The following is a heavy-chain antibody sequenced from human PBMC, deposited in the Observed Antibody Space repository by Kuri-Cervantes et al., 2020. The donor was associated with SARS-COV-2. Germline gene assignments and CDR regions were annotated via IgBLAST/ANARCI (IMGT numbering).Heavy chain of an antibody. CDR2: SSYSGSA. J-gene: IGHJ4*02. Sequence: SETLSLTCSVPGGSINDYYWSWIRQPPGKGLEWIGYSSYSGSADYNPSLKSRVTISVDTSKNQFSLKLSSVTAADTAVYYCARAFPRSYVSYWGQGTLVTVSS. D-gene: IGHD5-18*01. CDR1: GGSINDYY. V-gene: IGHV4-59*12. CDR3: ARAFPRSYVSY.